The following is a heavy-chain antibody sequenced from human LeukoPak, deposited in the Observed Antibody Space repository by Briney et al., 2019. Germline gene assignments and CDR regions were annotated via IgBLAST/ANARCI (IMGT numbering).Heavy chain of an antibody. CDR3: ARGRYCSSTSCYGKNEFDY. Sequence: GGSLRLPCAASGFTFSSYDMHWVRQATGKGLEWVSAIGTAGDPYYPGSVKGRFTISRENAKNSLYLQMNSLRAGDTAVYYCARGRYCSSTSCYGKNEFDYWGQGTLVTVSS. D-gene: IGHD2-2*01. V-gene: IGHV3-13*05. CDR1: GFTFSSYD. J-gene: IGHJ4*02. CDR2: IGTAGDP.